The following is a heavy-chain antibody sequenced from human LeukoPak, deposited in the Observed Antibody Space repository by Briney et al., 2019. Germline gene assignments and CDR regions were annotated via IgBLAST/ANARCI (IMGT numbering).Heavy chain of an antibody. V-gene: IGHV3-21*01. CDR3: ARDIAYSSGWYYFDY. CDR2: ISSSSSYI. CDR1: GFTFSSYS. Sequence: GGSLRLSCEASGFTFSSYSMNWVRQAPGKGLEWVSSISSSSSYIYYADSVKGRFTISRDNAKNSLYLQMNSLRAEDTAVYYCARDIAYSSGWYYFDYWGQGTLVTVSS. D-gene: IGHD6-19*01. J-gene: IGHJ4*02.